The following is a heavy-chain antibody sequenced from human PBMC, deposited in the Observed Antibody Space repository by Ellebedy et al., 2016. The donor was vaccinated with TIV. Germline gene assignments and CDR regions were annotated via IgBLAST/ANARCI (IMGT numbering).Heavy chain of an antibody. V-gene: IGHV3-30*03. J-gene: IGHJ4*02. CDR3: AGLWGLYNFDSSSYYSFES. Sequence: GESLKISXVVSEVWFETFGVHWVRQVPGKGLEWVALMSYDGANTYYADSVKDRFTISRDSSNNTLHLQMNNLRAEDTAVYYCAGLWGLYNFDSSSYYSFESWGRGTLVTVSS. D-gene: IGHD3-22*01. CDR1: EVWFETFG. CDR2: MSYDGANT.